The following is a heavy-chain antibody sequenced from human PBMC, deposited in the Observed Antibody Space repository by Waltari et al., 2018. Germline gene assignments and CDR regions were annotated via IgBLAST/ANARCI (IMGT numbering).Heavy chain of an antibody. D-gene: IGHD7-27*01. CDR1: GFILSNYQ. Sequence: EVQLVESGGGLVQPGGSLRLSCVASGFILSNYQMNWVRQAPGKGLEWVSFIRSGGSTIYADSVKGRFTISRDNAENSLYLQMNSLRVEDTAIYYCATDLPGDRDFDFWGQGTLVTVSS. CDR2: IRSGGSTI. V-gene: IGHV3-48*03. CDR3: ATDLPGDRDFDF. J-gene: IGHJ4*02.